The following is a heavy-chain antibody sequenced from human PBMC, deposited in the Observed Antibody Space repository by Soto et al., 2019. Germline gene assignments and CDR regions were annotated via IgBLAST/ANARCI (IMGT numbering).Heavy chain of an antibody. J-gene: IGHJ4*02. Sequence: SETLSLTCTVSGGSISSYYRSWIRQPPGKGLEWIGYIYYSGSTNYNPSLKSRVTISVDTSKNQFSLKLSSVTAADTAVYYCARVVVAATAYYFDYWGQGTLVTVSS. V-gene: IGHV4-59*01. CDR1: GGSISSYY. CDR2: IYYSGST. CDR3: ARVVVAATAYYFDY. D-gene: IGHD2-15*01.